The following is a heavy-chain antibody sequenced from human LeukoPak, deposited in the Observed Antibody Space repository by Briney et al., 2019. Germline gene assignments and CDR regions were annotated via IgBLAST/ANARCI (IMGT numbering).Heavy chain of an antibody. J-gene: IGHJ5*02. D-gene: IGHD1-26*01. Sequence: SETLSLTCTVSGGSISSYYWSWIRQPPGKGLEWIGEINHSGSTNYNPSLKSRVTISVDTPKNQFSLKLSSVTAADTAVYYCASKGGAANWFDPWGQGTLVTVSS. CDR3: ASKGGAANWFDP. CDR2: INHSGST. CDR1: GGSISSYY. V-gene: IGHV4-34*01.